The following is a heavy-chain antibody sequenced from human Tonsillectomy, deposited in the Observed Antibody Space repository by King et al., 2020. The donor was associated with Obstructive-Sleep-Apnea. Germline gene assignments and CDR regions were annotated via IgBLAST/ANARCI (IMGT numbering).Heavy chain of an antibody. V-gene: IGHV1-2*02. CDR1: GYTFTDYY. Sequence: VQLVQSGAEVKKPGASVKVSCKASGYTFTDYYIHWVRQAPGQGLEWMGWINPNNNGTNYAQKFQGRVTMTRDTSITTAYMELSSLRSDDTAVYYCARDRINYVLLTGYYNNYYFDSWGQGTLVTVSS. J-gene: IGHJ4*02. CDR3: ARDRINYVLLTGYYNNYYFDS. D-gene: IGHD3-9*01. CDR2: INPNNNGT.